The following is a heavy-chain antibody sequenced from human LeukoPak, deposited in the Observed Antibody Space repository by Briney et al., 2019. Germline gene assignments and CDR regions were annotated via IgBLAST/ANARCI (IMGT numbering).Heavy chain of an antibody. Sequence: GGSLRLSCAASGFTFSDYYMEWVRQAPGQGLECVSVIHSGGTTYYADSLKGRFTISRDNSKNTLYLQMNSLRAEDTAVYYCARGAYSRYFDCWGQGTLLTVSS. CDR2: IHSGGTT. J-gene: IGHJ4*02. CDR3: ARGAYSRYFDC. CDR1: GFTFSDYY. V-gene: IGHV3-53*01. D-gene: IGHD6-13*01.